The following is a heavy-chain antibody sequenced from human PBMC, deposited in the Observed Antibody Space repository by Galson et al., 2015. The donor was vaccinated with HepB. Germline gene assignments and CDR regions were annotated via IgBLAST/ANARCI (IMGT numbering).Heavy chain of an antibody. D-gene: IGHD6-13*01. CDR2: IYPGDSDT. CDR1: GYSFTRYW. V-gene: IGHV5-51*01. Sequence: QSGAEVKKPGESLKISCKASGYSFTRYWIGWVRQMPGKGLEWMAIIYPGDSDTRYSPSFQGQVTISADKSISTAYLQWSSLKASDTAIYYCTRTPNIAAAGSRFDYWGQGTLVTVSS. CDR3: TRTPNIAAAGSRFDY. J-gene: IGHJ4*02.